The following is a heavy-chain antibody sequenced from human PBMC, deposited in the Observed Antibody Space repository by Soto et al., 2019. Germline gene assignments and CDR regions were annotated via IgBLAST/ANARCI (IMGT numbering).Heavy chain of an antibody. CDR3: VAGRDWNYASLTGDY. CDR2: IIPIFGTA. J-gene: IGHJ4*02. Sequence: QVQLVQSGAEVKKPGSSVKVSCKASGGTSSSYAISWVRQAPGQGLEWMGGIIPIFGTANYAQKFQGRVTITADESTGTAYMELSSRRSEDTAVYYCVAGRDWNYASLTGDYWGQGTLVTVSS. D-gene: IGHD1-7*01. CDR1: GGTSSSYA. V-gene: IGHV1-69*01.